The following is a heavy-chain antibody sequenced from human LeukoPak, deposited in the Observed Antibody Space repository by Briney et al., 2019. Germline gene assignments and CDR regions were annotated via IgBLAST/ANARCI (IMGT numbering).Heavy chain of an antibody. Sequence: GASVKVSCKASGYTFTSYGISWVRQAPGQGLEWMGWISAYNGNTNYAQKLQGRVTMTTDTSTSTAYMELRSLRSEDTAVYYCARGQADYGGNSVEFDYWGQGTLVTVSS. CDR1: GYTFTSYG. V-gene: IGHV1-18*01. D-gene: IGHD4-23*01. CDR2: ISAYNGNT. CDR3: ARGQADYGGNSVEFDY. J-gene: IGHJ4*02.